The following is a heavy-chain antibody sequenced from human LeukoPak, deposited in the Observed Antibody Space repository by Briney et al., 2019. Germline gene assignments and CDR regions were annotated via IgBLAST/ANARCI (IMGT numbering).Heavy chain of an antibody. V-gene: IGHV1-18*04. CDR1: GYTFTSYY. CDR3: ARDDYYDSSGYPFDY. CDR2: ISAYNGNT. D-gene: IGHD3-22*01. J-gene: IGHJ4*02. Sequence: ASVKVSCKASGYTFTSYYMHWVRQAPGQGLEWMGWISAYNGNTNYAQKLQGRVTMTTDTSTSTAYMELRSLRSDDTAVYYCARDDYYDSSGYPFDYWGQGTLVTVSS.